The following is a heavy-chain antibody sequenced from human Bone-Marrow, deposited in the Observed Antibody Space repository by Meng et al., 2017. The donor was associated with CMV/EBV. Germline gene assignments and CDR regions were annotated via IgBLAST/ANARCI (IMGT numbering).Heavy chain of an antibody. D-gene: IGHD1-26*01. CDR1: GFTFSSYE. J-gene: IGHJ4*02. Sequence: GGSLRLSCAASGFTFSSYEMNWVRQAPGKGLEWVSVIYSGGSTYYADSVKGRFTISRDNSKNTLYLQMNSLRDEDTAVYYCAIEVELTESRDYWGQGTLVTVSS. CDR2: IYSGGST. CDR3: AIEVELTESRDY. V-gene: IGHV3-66*02.